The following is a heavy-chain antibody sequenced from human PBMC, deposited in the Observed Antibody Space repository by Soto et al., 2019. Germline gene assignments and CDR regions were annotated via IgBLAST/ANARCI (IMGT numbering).Heavy chain of an antibody. CDR1: GGSISSYY. CDR3: ARDSDGDYYFDY. V-gene: IGHV4-59*01. J-gene: IGHJ4*02. CDR2: IYYSGST. D-gene: IGHD4-17*01. Sequence: SETLSLTCTVSGGSISSYYWSWIRQPPGKGLEWIGYIYYSGSTNYNPSLKSRVTISVDTSKHQFPLKLSSVTAADTAVYYCARDSDGDYYFDYWGQGTLVTSPQ.